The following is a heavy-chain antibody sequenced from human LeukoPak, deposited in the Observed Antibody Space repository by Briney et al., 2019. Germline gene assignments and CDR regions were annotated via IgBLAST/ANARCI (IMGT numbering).Heavy chain of an antibody. J-gene: IGHJ4*02. CDR3: ARLDRNGYNFLDY. D-gene: IGHD5-24*01. Sequence: SETLSLTCTVSGGSISNYYWAWIRQPPGQGLEWIGYIYYSGSSNYNPSLKSRMTIPVDTSMNQFSLRLSSVTAADTAVYYCARLDRNGYNFLDYWGQGTLVTVSS. CDR1: GGSISNYY. V-gene: IGHV4-59*08. CDR2: IYYSGSS.